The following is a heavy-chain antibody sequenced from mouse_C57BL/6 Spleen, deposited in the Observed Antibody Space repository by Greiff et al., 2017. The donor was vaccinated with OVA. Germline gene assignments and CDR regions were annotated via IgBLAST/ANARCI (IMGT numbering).Heavy chain of an antibody. D-gene: IGHD1-1*01. CDR1: GFTFSSYA. V-gene: IGHV5-4*01. CDR2: ISDGGSYT. CDR3: ARVYYGSSYEYFDV. Sequence: EVHLVESGGGLVKPGGSLKLSCAASGFTFSSYAMSWVRQTPEKRLEWVATISDGGSYTYYPDNVKGRFTISRDNAKNNLYLQMSHLKSEDTAMYYCARVYYGSSYEYFDVWGTGTTVTVSS. J-gene: IGHJ1*03.